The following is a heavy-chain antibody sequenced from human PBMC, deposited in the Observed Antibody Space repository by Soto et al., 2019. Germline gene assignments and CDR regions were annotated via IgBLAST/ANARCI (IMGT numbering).Heavy chain of an antibody. D-gene: IGHD2-15*01. Sequence: QVQLVESGGGVVQPGRSLRLSCAASGFTFSSYGMHWVRQAPGKGLEWVAVISYDGSDKYYADSVKGRFTISRDNYNNTLYREMDSLRSEDTAVYYCAKGVVVATTSFQHWGQGTLVTVSS. CDR1: GFTFSSYG. J-gene: IGHJ1*01. V-gene: IGHV3-30*18. CDR2: ISYDGSDK. CDR3: AKGVVVATTSFQH.